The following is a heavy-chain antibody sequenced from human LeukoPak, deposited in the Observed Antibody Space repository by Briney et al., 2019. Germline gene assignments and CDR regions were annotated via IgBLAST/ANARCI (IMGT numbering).Heavy chain of an antibody. CDR2: ISSSSSYI. CDR3: ARVRLGYCSSTSCYGFDY. Sequence: GGSLRLSCAASGFTFSSYSMNWVRQAPGKVLEWVSSISSSSSYIYYADSVKGRFTISRDNAKNSLYLQMNSLRAEDTAVYYCARVRLGYCSSTSCYGFDYWGQGTLVTVSS. J-gene: IGHJ4*02. CDR1: GFTFSSYS. V-gene: IGHV3-21*01. D-gene: IGHD2-2*01.